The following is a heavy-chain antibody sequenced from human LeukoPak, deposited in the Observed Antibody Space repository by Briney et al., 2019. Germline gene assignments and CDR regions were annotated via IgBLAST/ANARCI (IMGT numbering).Heavy chain of an antibody. J-gene: IGHJ6*02. CDR2: IKQEGSEK. D-gene: IGHD6-13*01. V-gene: IGHV3-7*04. CDR3: ARLQLVYYAMDV. CDR1: GFIFSNHW. Sequence: GGSLRRSCAASGFIFSNHWMSWVRQAPGKGLEWVANIKQEGSEKYYVDSVKGRFTISRDNAKNSLYLEMNSLRADDTAVYYCARLQLVYYAMDVWGQGTTVTVSS.